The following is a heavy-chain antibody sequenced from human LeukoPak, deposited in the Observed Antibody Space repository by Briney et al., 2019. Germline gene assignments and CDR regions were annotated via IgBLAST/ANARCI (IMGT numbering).Heavy chain of an antibody. J-gene: IGHJ4*02. D-gene: IGHD7-27*01. CDR1: GFSFNNYW. V-gene: IGHV3-7*01. Sequence: GGSLRLSCVASGFSFNNYWMSWFRQAPGKGLEWVGNIKTDGGEKYYVDSVRGRFTISRDNAKNSLYLQMNGLRAEDTAVYYCARDYVWGSPESDYWGQGTLVTVSS. CDR2: IKTDGGEK. CDR3: ARDYVWGSPESDY.